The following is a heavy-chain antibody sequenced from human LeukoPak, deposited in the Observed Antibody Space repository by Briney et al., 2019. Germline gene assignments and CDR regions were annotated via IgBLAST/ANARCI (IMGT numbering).Heavy chain of an antibody. D-gene: IGHD2-2*01. CDR2: IRYDGSNK. J-gene: IGHJ4*02. Sequence: PGGSLRLSCAASGFTFSSYGMHWVRQAPGKGLEWVAFIRYDGSNKYYADSVKGRFTISRDNSKNTLYLQMNSLRAEDTAVYYCAKDMRPIVVVPAAMRPDYWGQGNLVTVSS. CDR1: GFTFSSYG. V-gene: IGHV3-30*02. CDR3: AKDMRPIVVVPAAMRPDY.